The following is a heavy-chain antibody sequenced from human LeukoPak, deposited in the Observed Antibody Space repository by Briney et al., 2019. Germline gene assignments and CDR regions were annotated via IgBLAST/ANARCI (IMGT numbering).Heavy chain of an antibody. CDR2: ISSSSSYI. J-gene: IGHJ6*03. CDR1: GFTFSSHS. Sequence: GGSLRLSCAASGFTFSSHSMNWVRQTPGKGLEWVSSISSSSSYIYYADSMKGRFTISRDNAKNSLYLQMNSLRAEDTAVYYCARDGHPTRNMGSVNEHYYYYYMDVWGKGTTVTVSS. CDR3: ARDGHPTRNMGSVNEHYYYYYMDV. D-gene: IGHD1-14*01. V-gene: IGHV3-21*01.